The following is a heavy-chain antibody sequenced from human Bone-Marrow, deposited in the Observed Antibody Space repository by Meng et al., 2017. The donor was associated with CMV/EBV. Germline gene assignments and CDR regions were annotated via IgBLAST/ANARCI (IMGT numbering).Heavy chain of an antibody. Sequence: GGSLRLSCAASGFSFSSYGMHWVRQAPGKGLEWVAVIWYDGGNKYYADSVKGRFTISRDNSKNTLYLQMNSLRAEDTAVYYCAREIRGLARGYYYYGMDVWGQGTTVTVSS. CDR2: IWYDGGNK. J-gene: IGHJ6*02. D-gene: IGHD3-16*01. V-gene: IGHV3-33*01. CDR1: GFSFSSYG. CDR3: AREIRGLARGYYYYGMDV.